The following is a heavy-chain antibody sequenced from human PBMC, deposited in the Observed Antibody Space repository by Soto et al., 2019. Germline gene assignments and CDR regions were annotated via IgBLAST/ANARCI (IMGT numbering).Heavy chain of an antibody. CDR1: GGSISSYY. J-gene: IGHJ4*02. V-gene: IGHV4-59*08. CDR2: IYYSGST. D-gene: IGHD2-15*01. CDR3: TRGNGWYYY. Sequence: QVQLQESGPGLVKPSETLSLSCTVSGGSISSYYWSWLRQPPGKGLEWIGYIYYSGSTNYNPSLKSRVTVLVDTSKNQISLKLSSVTAADTAVYYCTRGNGWYYYWGQGTLVTVSS.